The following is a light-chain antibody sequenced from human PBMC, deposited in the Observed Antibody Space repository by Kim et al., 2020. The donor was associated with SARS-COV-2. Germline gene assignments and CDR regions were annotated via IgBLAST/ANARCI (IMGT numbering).Light chain of an antibody. V-gene: IGKV1-27*01. Sequence: DIQMTQSPSSQSASVGDGVTITCRASQGISNYLAWYQQKPGKVPRLLIYGASALQSGAPSRFSGSGSGTDFTLTISSLQPEDVATYYCQNYDSAPWTFGQGTKVDIK. CDR3: QNYDSAPWT. CDR2: GAS. J-gene: IGKJ1*01. CDR1: QGISNY.